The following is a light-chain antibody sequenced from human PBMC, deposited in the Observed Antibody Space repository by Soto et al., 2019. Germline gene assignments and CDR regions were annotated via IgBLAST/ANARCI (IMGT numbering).Light chain of an antibody. CDR1: SNDVGGYNL. Sequence: QSALTQPASVSGSPGQSITISCTGTSNDVGGYNLVSWFQQHPGKVPKLMISEVNKRPSGVSNRFSGSKSANTASLTISGLQAEDEADYYCCSHVGGSSPQWVFGGGTKLTVL. CDR2: EVN. V-gene: IGLV2-23*02. J-gene: IGLJ3*02. CDR3: CSHVGGSSPQWV.